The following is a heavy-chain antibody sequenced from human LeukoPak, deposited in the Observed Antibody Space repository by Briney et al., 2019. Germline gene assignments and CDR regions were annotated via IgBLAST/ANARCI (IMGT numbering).Heavy chain of an antibody. CDR3: GKYKTTYNWWEVIES. J-gene: IGHJ4*02. V-gene: IGHV3-23*01. D-gene: IGHD1-1*01. Sequence: RGSLRLSCVASLLTFSGYAMTSVGQSPGKEVKGLGLMTHTGGDSYYADTLKGRFAISRVNSKNTLYLEMNALRSEDTALYFCGKYKTTYNWWEVIESWGQGALVTVSS. CDR1: LLTFSGYA. CDR2: MTHTGGDS.